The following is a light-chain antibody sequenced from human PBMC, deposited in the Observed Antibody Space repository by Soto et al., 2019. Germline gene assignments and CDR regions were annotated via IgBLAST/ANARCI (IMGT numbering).Light chain of an antibody. J-gene: IGKJ4*01. V-gene: IGKV3-15*01. CDR1: QSISSS. Sequence: ELVMTQSPVTLSVSPGEGATLSCRASQSISSSLAWYQQKPVQPPKLLIFGASTRATGIPARFSGSGSGTEFTLTITRLQSEDSAIYYGQQYGTWPPNLLTFGGGTKVEI. CDR2: GAS. CDR3: QQYGTWPPNLLT.